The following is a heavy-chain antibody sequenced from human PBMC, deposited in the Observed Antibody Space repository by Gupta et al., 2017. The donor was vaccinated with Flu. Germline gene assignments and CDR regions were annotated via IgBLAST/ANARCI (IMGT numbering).Heavy chain of an antibody. CDR2: ISSTANTI. V-gene: IGHV3-48*01. CDR3: ARSDSSGWYKTFDY. D-gene: IGHD6-19*01. J-gene: IGHJ4*02. Sequence: RQAPGKGLDWLSYISSTANTIYYSDSVKGRFTISRDSAKNSLYLQMNSLRAEDTAVYYCARSDSSGWYKTFDYWGQGTLVTVSS.